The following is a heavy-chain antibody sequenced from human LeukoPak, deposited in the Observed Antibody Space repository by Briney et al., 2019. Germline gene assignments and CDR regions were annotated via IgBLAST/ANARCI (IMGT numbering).Heavy chain of an antibody. CDR1: GFSFNNDW. CDR3: TRVGYIDEGIDY. CDR2: IKQDGSKK. D-gene: IGHD5-24*01. J-gene: IGHJ4*02. V-gene: IGHV3-7*04. Sequence: GGSLRLSCATSGFSFNNDWMDWVRQAPGKGLEWVANIKQDGSKKSYVDSVKGRFTISRDNAKNSLYLQMNSLRAEDTAIYYCTRVGYIDEGIDYWGQGTLVTVSS.